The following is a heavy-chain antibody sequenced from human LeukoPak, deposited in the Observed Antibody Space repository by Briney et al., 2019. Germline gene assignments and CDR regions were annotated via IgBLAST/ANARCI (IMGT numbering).Heavy chain of an antibody. CDR1: GYTFTAQY. D-gene: IGHD2-21*01. V-gene: IGHV1-2*02. J-gene: IGHJ4*02. CDR2: INPNNGDT. CDR3: ASYPRSIPTPPFDY. Sequence: ASVKVSCKASGYTFTAQYMHWVRQAPGQGLEWMGCINPNNGDTKYAQSFLGRVTITRDTSTTTAYMQLSSLRSDDTAVYFCASYPRSIPTPPFDYWGQGTLVTVSS.